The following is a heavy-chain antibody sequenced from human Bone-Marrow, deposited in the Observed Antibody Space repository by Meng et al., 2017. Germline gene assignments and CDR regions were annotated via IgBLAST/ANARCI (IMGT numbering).Heavy chain of an antibody. CDR3: ARACGSWYGLGWFDH. J-gene: IGHJ5*02. CDR1: GYTFTSYA. Sequence: ASVKVSCKASGYTFTSYAMNWVRQAPGQGLEWMGWINTNTGNPTYAQGFTGWLVFSLDTSVSTAYLQISSLRAEDTAVYYCARACGSWYGLGWFDHWGQGTLVTVSS. V-gene: IGHV7-4-1*02. CDR2: INTNTGNP. D-gene: IGHD1-26*01.